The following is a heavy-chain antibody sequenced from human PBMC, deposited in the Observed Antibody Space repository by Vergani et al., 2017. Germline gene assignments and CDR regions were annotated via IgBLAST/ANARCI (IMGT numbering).Heavy chain of an antibody. V-gene: IGHV3-30*03. Sequence: QVQLVESGGGVVQPGRSLRLSCAASGFTFSSYGMHWVRQAPGKGLEWGAVISYDGSNKYYADSVKGRFTISRDNSKNTLYLQMNSLRAEDTAVYYCARQRSNYYGMDVWGQGTTVTVSS. CDR3: ARQRSNYYGMDV. J-gene: IGHJ6*02. CDR2: ISYDGSNK. D-gene: IGHD6-25*01. CDR1: GFTFSSYG.